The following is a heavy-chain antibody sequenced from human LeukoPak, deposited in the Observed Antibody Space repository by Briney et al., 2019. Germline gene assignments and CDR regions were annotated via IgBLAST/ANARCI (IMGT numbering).Heavy chain of an antibody. Sequence: GGSLRLSCAASGFTFSDYYMSWIRQAPGKGLEWVSYISTGGSTIYYADSVRGRFTISRDNTKNSLFLQMNSLRVEDTAIYYCARDVGTSSNWYDSWGQGTLVTVSS. D-gene: IGHD6-6*01. V-gene: IGHV3-11*04. CDR3: ARDVGTSSNWYDS. CDR1: GFTFSDYY. CDR2: ISTGGSTI. J-gene: IGHJ5*01.